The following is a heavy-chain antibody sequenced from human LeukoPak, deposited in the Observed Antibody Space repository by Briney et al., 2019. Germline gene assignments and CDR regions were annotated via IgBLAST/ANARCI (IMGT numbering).Heavy chain of an antibody. V-gene: IGHV4-34*01. D-gene: IGHD3-22*01. CDR3: ARHYYESSGYSAFDY. CDR1: GGSFTGYH. J-gene: IGHJ4*02. CDR2: VNHRGMT. Sequence: PSETLSLTCGVYGGSFTGYHWNWIRQAPGKGLQWIGEVNHRGMTNYNPSLKSRVIISADTSKNQFSLKLSSVTAADTAVYYCARHYYESSGYSAFDYWGQGTLVTVSS.